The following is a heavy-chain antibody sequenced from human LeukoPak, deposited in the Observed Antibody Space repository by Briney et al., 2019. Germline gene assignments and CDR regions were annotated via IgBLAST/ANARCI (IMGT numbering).Heavy chain of an antibody. D-gene: IGHD2-15*01. CDR1: GGSISSSNW. V-gene: IGHV4-4*02. CDR2: IYHSGST. J-gene: IGHJ3*02. CDR3: ARAGDIVVVVAANHDAFDI. Sequence: SETLSLTCAVSGGSISSSNWWSWVRQPPGKGLEWIGEIYHSGSTNYNPSPKSRVTISVDKSKNQFSLKLSSVTAADTAVYYCARAGDIVVVVAANHDAFDIWGQGTMVTVSS.